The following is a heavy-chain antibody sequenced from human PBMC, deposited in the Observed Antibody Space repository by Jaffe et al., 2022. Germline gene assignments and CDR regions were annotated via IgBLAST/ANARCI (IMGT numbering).Heavy chain of an antibody. V-gene: IGHV3-73*02. D-gene: IGHD3-10*01. CDR2: IRSKANSYAT. J-gene: IGHJ3*02. Sequence: EVQLVESGGGLVQPGGSLKLSCAASGFTFSGSAMHWVRQASGKGLEWVGRIRSKANSYATAYAASVKGRFTISRDDSKNTAYLQMNSLKTEDTAVYYCTRLGGTMVRGVINDAFDIWGQGTMVTVSS. CDR3: TRLGGTMVRGVINDAFDI. CDR1: GFTFSGSA.